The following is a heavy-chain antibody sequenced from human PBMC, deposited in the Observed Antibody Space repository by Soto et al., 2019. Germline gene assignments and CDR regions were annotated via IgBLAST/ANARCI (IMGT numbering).Heavy chain of an antibody. CDR1: GFTFSSYA. J-gene: IGHJ4*02. CDR2: ISGSGGST. CDR3: AKVRDYYDSSGYCHY. V-gene: IGHV3-23*01. Sequence: PGGSLRLSCATSGFTFSSYAMSWVRQAPGKGLEWVSAISGSGGSTYYADSVKGRFTISRDNSKNTLYLQMNSLRAEDTAVYYCAKVRDYYDSSGYCHYWGQGTLVTVSS. D-gene: IGHD3-22*01.